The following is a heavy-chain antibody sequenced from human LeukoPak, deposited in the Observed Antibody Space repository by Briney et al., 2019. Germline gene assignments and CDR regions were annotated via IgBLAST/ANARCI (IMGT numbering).Heavy chain of an antibody. CDR2: IYYSGST. V-gene: IGHV4-39*01. Sequence: PSGTLSLTCAASGGSIGSSNWWSWIRQPPGKGLEWIGSIYYSGSTYYNPSLKSRVTISVDTSKNQFSLKLSSVTAADTAVYYCARLGNYYDSSGYYPSVDYWGQGTLVTVSS. D-gene: IGHD3-22*01. CDR1: GGSIGSSNW. J-gene: IGHJ4*02. CDR3: ARLGNYYDSSGYYPSVDY.